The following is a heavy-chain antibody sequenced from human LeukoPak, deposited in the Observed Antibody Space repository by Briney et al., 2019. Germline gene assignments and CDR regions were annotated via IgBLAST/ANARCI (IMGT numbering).Heavy chain of an antibody. D-gene: IGHD3-22*01. J-gene: IGHJ4*02. CDR2: IWYDGSNK. Sequence: GGSLRLSCAASGFTFSSYGMHWVRQAPGKGLEWVAVIWYDGSNKYYADSVKGRFTISRDNSKNTLYLQMNSLRAEDTAVYYCARPSNYYDTSAPGDYWGQGTLVTVSS. CDR3: ARPSNYYDTSAPGDY. CDR1: GFTFSSYG. V-gene: IGHV3-33*01.